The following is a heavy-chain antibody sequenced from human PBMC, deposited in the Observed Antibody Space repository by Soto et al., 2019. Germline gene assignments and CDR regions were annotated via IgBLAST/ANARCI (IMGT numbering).Heavy chain of an antibody. J-gene: IGHJ6*02. CDR2: ISSSSSTI. CDR1: GFTFSSYS. V-gene: IGHV3-48*02. D-gene: IGHD5-18*01. Sequence: GGSLRLSCAASGFTFSSYSMNWVRQAPGKGLEWVSYISSSSSTIYYADSVKGRFTISRDNAKNSLYLQMNSLRDEDTAVYYCAREDLGYSYGTPWYYYGMDVWGQGTTVTVSS. CDR3: AREDLGYSYGTPWYYYGMDV.